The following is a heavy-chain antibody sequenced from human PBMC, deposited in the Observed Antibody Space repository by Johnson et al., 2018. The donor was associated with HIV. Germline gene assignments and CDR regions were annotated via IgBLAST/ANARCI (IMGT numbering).Heavy chain of an antibody. CDR1: GFTFSSYG. J-gene: IGHJ3*02. Sequence: QVQLVESGGGVVKPGRSLRLSCAASGFTFSSYGMHWVRQAPGKGLEWVAVISYDGSNKYYADSVKGRFTISRDNSKNTLYLQMNSQRAEDTAVYYCAKDRRDGYNYGGGAFDIWGQGTMVTVSS. V-gene: IGHV3-30*18. CDR2: ISYDGSNK. D-gene: IGHD5-24*01. CDR3: AKDRRDGYNYGGGAFDI.